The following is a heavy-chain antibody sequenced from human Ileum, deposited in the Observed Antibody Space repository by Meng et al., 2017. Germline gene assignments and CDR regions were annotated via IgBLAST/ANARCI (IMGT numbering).Heavy chain of an antibody. D-gene: IGHD6-6*01. CDR2: VFFSGST. CDR3: ARHEFSSKVYFDY. V-gene: IGHV4-59*01. Sequence: WGSLRLSCTVSRGSISGYYWSWSRQTPEKGLEWLGYVFFSGSTFYNPSLRSRLSLSLDTSKSLLFLSLASLTAADTAVYYCARHEFSSKVYFDYWGQGILVTVSS. CDR1: RGSISGYY. J-gene: IGHJ4*02.